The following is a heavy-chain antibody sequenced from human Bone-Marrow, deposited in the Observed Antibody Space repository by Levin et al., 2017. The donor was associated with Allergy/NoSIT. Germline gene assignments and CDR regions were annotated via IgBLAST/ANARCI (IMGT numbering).Heavy chain of an antibody. CDR1: GFIFSDST. J-gene: IGHJ4*02. CDR2: ISSKTYNYLT. CDR3: AWFGEGDDYFDY. D-gene: IGHD3-10*01. V-gene: IGHV3-73*01. Sequence: GGSLRLSCAASGFIFSDSTIHWVRQASGRGLEWVGCISSKTYNYLTAYSMSVTHRITIYRDDTRNTAYLQMNSLKAADTAGYFWAWFGEGDDYFDYWGQGALVTVSS.